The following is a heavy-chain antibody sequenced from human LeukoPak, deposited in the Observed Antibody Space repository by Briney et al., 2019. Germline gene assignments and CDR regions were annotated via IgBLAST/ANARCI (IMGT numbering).Heavy chain of an antibody. CDR3: ARTLECGAGSCSPEY. CDR1: GGSISSGDYY. Sequence: SETLSLTCTVSGGSISSGDYYWSWIRQPPGKGLEWIGYIYYSGSTYYNPSLKSRVTISVDTSKNQFSLKLSSVTAADTAVYYCARTLECGAGSCSPEYWGQGTLVTVSS. J-gene: IGHJ4*02. CDR2: IYYSGST. V-gene: IGHV4-30-4*01. D-gene: IGHD2-15*01.